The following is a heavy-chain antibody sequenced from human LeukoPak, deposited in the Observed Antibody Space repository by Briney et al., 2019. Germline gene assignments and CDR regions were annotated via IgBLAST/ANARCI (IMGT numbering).Heavy chain of an antibody. CDR2: TWYDGSYK. CDR3: ARQFDGSHPNAFDI. CDR1: GFTFSTYG. Sequence: GGSLRLSCAASGFTFSTYGMHWVRQAPGKRLEWVAVTWYDGSYKYYGDFVKGRFTISRDNSKNTLYLQMASLRVEDTAVYYCARQFDGSHPNAFDIWGQGTMVTVSS. J-gene: IGHJ3*02. D-gene: IGHD1-26*01. V-gene: IGHV3-33*01.